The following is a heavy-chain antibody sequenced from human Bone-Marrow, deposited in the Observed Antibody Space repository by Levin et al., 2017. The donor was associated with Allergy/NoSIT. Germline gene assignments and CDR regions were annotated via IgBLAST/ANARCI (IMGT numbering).Heavy chain of an antibody. CDR2: INPNSGGT. V-gene: IGHV1-2*02. J-gene: IGHJ3*02. CDR3: ASSEGQVGVPAAHDAFDI. Sequence: GESLKISCKASGYTFTGYYMHWVRQAPGQGLEWMGWINPNSGGTNYAQKFQGRVTMTRDTSISTAYMELSRLRSDDTAVYYCASSEGQVGVPAAHDAFDIWGQGTMVTVSS. CDR1: GYTFTGYY. D-gene: IGHD2-2*01.